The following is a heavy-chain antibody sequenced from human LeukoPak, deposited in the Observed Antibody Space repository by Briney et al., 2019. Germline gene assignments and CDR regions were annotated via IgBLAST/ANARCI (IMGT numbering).Heavy chain of an antibody. J-gene: IGHJ4*02. Sequence: ASVKVSCKASGYTFTGYYMHWVRQAPGQGLEWMGWINPNSGGTNYAQKFQGRVTMTRDTSTSTVYMELSSLRSEDTAVYYCAREGGFDYWGQGTLVTVSS. V-gene: IGHV1-2*02. D-gene: IGHD3-16*01. CDR1: GYTFTGYY. CDR3: AREGGFDY. CDR2: INPNSGGT.